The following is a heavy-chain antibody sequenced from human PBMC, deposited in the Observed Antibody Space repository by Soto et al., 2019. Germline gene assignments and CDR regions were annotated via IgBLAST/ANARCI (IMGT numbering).Heavy chain of an antibody. CDR1: SGSISSSNW. CDR3: ARLEYCSSTSCLWFDP. CDR2: IYHSGST. V-gene: IGHV4-4*02. J-gene: IGHJ5*02. Sequence: SETLSLTCAVSSGSISSSNWWSWVRQPPGKGLEWIGEIYHSGSTNYNPSLKSRVTISVDKSKNQFSLKLSSVTAADTAVFYCARLEYCSSTSCLWFDPWGQGTLVTVSS. D-gene: IGHD2-2*01.